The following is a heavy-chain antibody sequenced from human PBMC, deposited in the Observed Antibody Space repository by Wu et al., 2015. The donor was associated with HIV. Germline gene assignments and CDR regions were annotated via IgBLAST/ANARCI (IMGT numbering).Heavy chain of an antibody. CDR1: GYSFTGYY. D-gene: IGHD3-10*01. J-gene: IGHJ4*02. Sequence: QVQLVQSGAEVKKPGASVKVSCKASGYSFTGYYVHWVRQAPGEGLEWMGGIIPSFGTPNYAQKFQGRVTLTTDESTATVYMELSRLRSEDTAVYYCARDRYYGSGSYVYWGQGTLVTVSS. CDR3: ARDRYYGSGSYVY. CDR2: IIPSFGTP. V-gene: IGHV1-69*01.